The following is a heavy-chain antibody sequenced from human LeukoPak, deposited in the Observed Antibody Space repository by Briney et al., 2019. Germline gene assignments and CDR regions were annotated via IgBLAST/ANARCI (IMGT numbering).Heavy chain of an antibody. CDR2: INHSGST. V-gene: IGHV4-34*01. D-gene: IGHD6-13*01. Sequence: PSGTLSLTCAVYGGSFSGYYWSWIRQPPGKGLEWIGEINHSGSTNYNPSLKSRVTISVDTSKNQFSLKLSSVTAADTAVYYCASSSSWYTADLDYWGQGTLVTVSS. CDR3: ASSSSWYTADLDY. CDR1: GGSFSGYY. J-gene: IGHJ4*02.